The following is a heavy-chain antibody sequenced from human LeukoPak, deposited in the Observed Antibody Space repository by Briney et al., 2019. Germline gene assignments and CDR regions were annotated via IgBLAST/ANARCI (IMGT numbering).Heavy chain of an antibody. J-gene: IGHJ4*02. CDR2: ISSSGSTI. CDR3: ARDAGLWHYGSGSYGSPFDY. V-gene: IGHV3-48*03. D-gene: IGHD3-10*01. Sequence: PGGSLRLSCAASGFAFSSYEMNWVRQAPGKGLEWVSYISSSGSTIYYADSVKGRFTISRDNAKNSLYLQMNSLRAEDTAVYYCARDAGLWHYGSGSYGSPFDYWGQGTLVTVSS. CDR1: GFAFSSYE.